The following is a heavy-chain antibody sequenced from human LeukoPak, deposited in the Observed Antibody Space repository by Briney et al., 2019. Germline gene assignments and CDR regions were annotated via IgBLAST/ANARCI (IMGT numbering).Heavy chain of an antibody. J-gene: IGHJ6*03. CDR2: IRYDGSNK. D-gene: IGHD2-2*02. CDR1: GFTFSSYG. CDR3: AKSAAIAHHYYYYMDV. V-gene: IGHV3-30*02. Sequence: GGSLRLSRAASGFTFSSYGMHWVRQAPGKGLEWVAFIRYDGSNKYYADSVKGRFTISRDNSKNTLYLQMNSLRAEDTAVYYCAKSAAIAHHYYYYMDVWGKGTTVTVSS.